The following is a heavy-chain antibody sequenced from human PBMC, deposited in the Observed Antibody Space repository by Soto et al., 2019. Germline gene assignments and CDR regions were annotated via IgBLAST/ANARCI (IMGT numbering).Heavy chain of an antibody. J-gene: IGHJ4*02. D-gene: IGHD2-2*01. CDR2: IYHSGST. CDR1: GGTIINRGYR. V-gene: IGHV4-30-2*01. CDR3: ARVPGR. Sequence: SETLSLTCAVSGGTIINRGYRWSWIRQPPGKGLEWIGYIYHSGSTYYNPSLKSRVTISVDRSKNQFSLKLSSVTAADTAVYYCARVPGRWGQGTLVTVSS.